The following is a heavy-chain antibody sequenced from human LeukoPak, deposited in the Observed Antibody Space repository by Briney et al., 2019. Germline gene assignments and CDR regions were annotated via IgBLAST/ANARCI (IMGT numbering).Heavy chain of an antibody. J-gene: IGHJ4*02. D-gene: IGHD3-10*01. CDR2: IKQDGSEK. V-gene: IGHV3-7*01. CDR1: GFTFSSYW. CDR3: AGDRLWFGESEFDY. Sequence: PGGSLRLSCAASGFTFSSYWMSWVRQAPGKGLEWVANIKQDGSEKYYVDSVKGRFTISRDNAKNSLYLQMNSLRAEDTAVYYCAGDRLWFGESEFDYWGQGTLVTVSS.